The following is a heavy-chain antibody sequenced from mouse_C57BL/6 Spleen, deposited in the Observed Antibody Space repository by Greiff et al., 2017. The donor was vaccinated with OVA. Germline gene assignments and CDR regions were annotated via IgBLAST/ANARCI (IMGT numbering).Heavy chain of an antibody. J-gene: IGHJ2*01. V-gene: IGHV1-26*01. D-gene: IGHD1-1*01. Sequence: VQLQQSGPELVKPGASVKISCKASGYTFTDYYMNWVKQSHGKSLEWIGDINPNNGGTSYNQKFKGKATLTVDKSSSTAYMELRSLTSEDSAVYYCARGHYYGSSPSYWGQGTTLTVSS. CDR2: INPNNGGT. CDR3: ARGHYYGSSPSY. CDR1: GYTFTDYY.